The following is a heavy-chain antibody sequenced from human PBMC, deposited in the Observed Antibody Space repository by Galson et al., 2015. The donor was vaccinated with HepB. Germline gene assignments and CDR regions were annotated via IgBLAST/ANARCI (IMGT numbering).Heavy chain of an antibody. CDR2: ISSSSSYI. CDR1: GFTFSSYS. V-gene: IGHV3-21*01. CDR3: ARDCIAVAGTVWFDP. D-gene: IGHD6-19*01. J-gene: IGHJ5*02. Sequence: SLRLSCAASGFTFSSYSMNWVRQAPGKGLEWVSSISSSSSYIYYADSVKGRFTISRDNAKNSLYLQMNSLRAEDTAVYYCARDCIAVAGTVWFDPWDQGTLVTVSA.